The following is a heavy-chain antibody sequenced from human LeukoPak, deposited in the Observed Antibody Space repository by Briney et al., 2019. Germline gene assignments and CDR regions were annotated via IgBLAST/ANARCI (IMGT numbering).Heavy chain of an antibody. Sequence: GGSLRLSCAASGFTFSTYWMSWVRQAPGKGLEWVANIKQDGSEKYYVDSVKGRFTISRDNAKNSLYLQMNSLRAEDTAVYYCARVVGITMIVVVITTEDHFDYWGQGTLVTVSS. CDR3: ARVVGITMIVVVITTEDHFDY. CDR1: GFTFSTYW. CDR2: IKQDGSEK. J-gene: IGHJ4*02. V-gene: IGHV3-7*01. D-gene: IGHD3-22*01.